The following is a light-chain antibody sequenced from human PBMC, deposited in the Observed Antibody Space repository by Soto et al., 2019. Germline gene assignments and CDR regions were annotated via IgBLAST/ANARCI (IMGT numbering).Light chain of an antibody. CDR2: KVS. CDR1: QSLVHSDGIAY. CDR3: MQGTHWPIT. J-gene: IGKJ5*01. V-gene: IGKV2-30*02. Sequence: VVMTQSPLAMPVTPGQAASISCRTNQSLVHSDGIAYFSWFQQRPGRSPRRLIYKVSNRDSGVPARFSGSGSGTDFALKISRVEAEDVGVYYCMQGTHWPITFGQGTRLEIK.